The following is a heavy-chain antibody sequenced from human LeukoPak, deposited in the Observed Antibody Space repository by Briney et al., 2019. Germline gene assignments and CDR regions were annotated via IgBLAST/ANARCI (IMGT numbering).Heavy chain of an antibody. J-gene: IGHJ4*02. Sequence: GXALEISCKGSGFNFTKYWIGWGGQVAGKGLEWMGIIYPDESDTRYSPSFQCQVTISTDKSISTAYLQWSSLKASDTAMYFCARFPYYYDSSGYTRYFDYWGQGTLVTVSS. CDR1: GFNFTKYW. D-gene: IGHD3-22*01. CDR2: IYPDESDT. V-gene: IGHV5-51*01. CDR3: ARFPYYYDSSGYTRYFDY.